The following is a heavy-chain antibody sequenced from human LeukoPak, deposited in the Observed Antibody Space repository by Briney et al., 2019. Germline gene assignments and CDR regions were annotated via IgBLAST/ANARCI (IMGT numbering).Heavy chain of an antibody. Sequence: SETLSLTCAVYGGSFSGYYWSWIRQPPGKGLEWIGYIDYSGSTNYNPSLKSRVTISVDTSKNQFSLKLRSVTAADTAVYYCARVEEAYGSGRRENYYYYYMDVWGKGTTVTISS. CDR3: ARVEEAYGSGRRENYYYYYMDV. CDR2: IDYSGST. D-gene: IGHD3-10*01. V-gene: IGHV4-59*01. J-gene: IGHJ6*03. CDR1: GGSFSGYY.